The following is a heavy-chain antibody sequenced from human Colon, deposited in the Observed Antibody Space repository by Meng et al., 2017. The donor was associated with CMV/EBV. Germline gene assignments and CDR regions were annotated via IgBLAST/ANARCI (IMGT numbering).Heavy chain of an antibody. Sequence: GSVSSGDYYCSWIRQPPGKGLEWIGYIYYSGSTYYNPSLKSRVTISVDTSKNQFSLKLSSVTAADTAVYYCARDNIMRGYSLSWFDPWGQGTLVTVSS. CDR3: ARDNIMRGYSLSWFDP. D-gene: IGHD3-22*01. J-gene: IGHJ5*02. V-gene: IGHV4-30-4*01. CDR2: IYYSGST. CDR1: GSVSSGDYY.